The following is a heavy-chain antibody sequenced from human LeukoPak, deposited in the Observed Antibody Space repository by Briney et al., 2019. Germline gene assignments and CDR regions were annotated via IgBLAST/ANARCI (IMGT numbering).Heavy chain of an antibody. D-gene: IGHD6-13*01. J-gene: IGHJ4*02. CDR1: GDTLSIYA. V-gene: IGHV1-69*05. CDR2: IIPILGTA. Sequence: SVRVSCEASGDTLSIYAISWVRHAPVQGLEWMGGIIPILGTANYAQKLQGRVTLTTDESTSTASMELSSLRSEDTTVYYCARDSSSWPFDYWGQGTLVTVSS. CDR3: ARDSSSWPFDY.